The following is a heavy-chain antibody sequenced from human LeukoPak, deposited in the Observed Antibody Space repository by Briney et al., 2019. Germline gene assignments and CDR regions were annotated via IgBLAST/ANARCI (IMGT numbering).Heavy chain of an antibody. CDR2: INHSGST. CDR3: ARGYSGYDPFDY. V-gene: IGHV4-34*01. Sequence: PSETLSLTCVVYGGSFSGYYWSWIRQPPGKGLEWIGEINHSGSTNCNPSLKSRVTISVDTSKSQFSLKLNSVTAADTAVYYCARGYSGYDPFDYWGQGTLVTVSS. D-gene: IGHD5-12*01. CDR1: GGSFSGYY. J-gene: IGHJ4*02.